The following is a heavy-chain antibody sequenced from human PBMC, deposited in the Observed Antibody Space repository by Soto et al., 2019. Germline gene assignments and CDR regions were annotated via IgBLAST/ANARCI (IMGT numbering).Heavy chain of an antibody. J-gene: IGHJ4*02. CDR2: ISYSGNT. D-gene: IGHD2-15*01. Sequence: SETLSLTCTVSGGSIISGYWSWIRQPPGKGLEWIGYISYSGNTNYNPSLKSRVTMSVDTPKSQFSLRLSSVTTADTAVYYCAGLRGYAGSTIDYWGQGTLVTVSS. CDR1: GGSIISGY. V-gene: IGHV4-59*01. CDR3: AGLRGYAGSTIDY.